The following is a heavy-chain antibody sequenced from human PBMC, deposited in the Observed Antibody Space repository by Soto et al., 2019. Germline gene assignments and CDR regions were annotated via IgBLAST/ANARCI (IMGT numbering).Heavy chain of an antibody. Sequence: SQTLSLTCVISGDSVSSNSAAWNWIRQSPSRGLEWLGRTYYRTRWYYDYAVSVRSRITVNPDTSKNQFSLQLTSVTPEDTAVYYCAGTTSHYWFYMDVWGKGTTVTVSS. CDR1: GDSVSSNSAA. J-gene: IGHJ6*03. CDR3: AGTTSHYWFYMDV. D-gene: IGHD1-7*01. CDR2: TYYRTRWYY. V-gene: IGHV6-1*01.